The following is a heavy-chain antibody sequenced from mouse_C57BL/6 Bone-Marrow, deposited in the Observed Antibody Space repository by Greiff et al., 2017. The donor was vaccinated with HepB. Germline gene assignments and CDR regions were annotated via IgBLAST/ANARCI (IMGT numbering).Heavy chain of an antibody. V-gene: IGHV7-1*01. CDR3: ARDAENYYGIMDY. CDR1: GFTFSDFY. J-gene: IGHJ4*01. CDR2: SRNKANDYTT. Sequence: EVNLVESGGGLVQSGRSLRLSCATSGFTFSDFYMEWVRQAPGKGLEWIAASRNKANDYTTEYSASVKGRFIVSRDTSQSILYLQMNALRAEDTAIYYCARDAENYYGIMDYWGQGTSVTVSS. D-gene: IGHD1-1*01.